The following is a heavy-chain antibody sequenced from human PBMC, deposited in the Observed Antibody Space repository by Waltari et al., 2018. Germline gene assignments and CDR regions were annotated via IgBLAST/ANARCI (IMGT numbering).Heavy chain of an antibody. D-gene: IGHD3-3*01. CDR3: ARLRITIFGVVIAHFDY. V-gene: IGHV4-38-2*01. J-gene: IGHJ4*02. Sequence: QVQLQESGPGLVKPSETLSLTCAVSGYSISSGYYWGWIRQPPGKGLEWIGSIYHSGSTYYNPSLKSRVTISVDPSKNQFSLKLSSVTAADTAVYYCARLRITIFGVVIAHFDYWGQGTLVTVSS. CDR2: IYHSGST. CDR1: GYSISSGYY.